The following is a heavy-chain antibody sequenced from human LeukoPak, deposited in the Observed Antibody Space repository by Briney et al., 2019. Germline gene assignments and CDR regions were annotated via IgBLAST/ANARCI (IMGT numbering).Heavy chain of an antibody. CDR1: GGSISSYY. CDR2: IYYSGST. V-gene: IGHV4-59*01. J-gene: IGHJ5*02. Sequence: SETLSPTCTVSGGSISSYYWSWIRQPPGQGLEWIGYIYYSGSTNYNPSLKSRVTISVDTSKNQFSLKLSSVTAADTAVYYCAGIVVVPASANWFDPWGQGTLVTVSS. D-gene: IGHD2-2*01. CDR3: AGIVVVPASANWFDP.